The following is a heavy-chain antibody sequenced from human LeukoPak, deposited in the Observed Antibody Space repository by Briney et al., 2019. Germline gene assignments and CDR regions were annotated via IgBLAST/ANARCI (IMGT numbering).Heavy chain of an antibody. D-gene: IGHD6-13*01. J-gene: IGHJ4*02. V-gene: IGHV3-7*01. CDR2: IKQDGSEK. Sequence: GGSLRLSCAASGFTFSSYWMSWVRQAPGKGLEWVANIKQDGSEKYYVDSVKGRFTISRDNAKNSLYLQMNSLRAEDTAVYYCARDVPPGIAAPQGDYWGQGTLVTVSS. CDR1: GFTFSSYW. CDR3: ARDVPPGIAAPQGDY.